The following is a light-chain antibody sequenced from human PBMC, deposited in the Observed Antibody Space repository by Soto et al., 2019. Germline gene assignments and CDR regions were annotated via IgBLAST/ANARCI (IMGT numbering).Light chain of an antibody. V-gene: IGLV1-40*01. CDR3: QSYDSSLSTAVV. J-gene: IGLJ2*01. Sequence: QSVLTQPPSVSGVPGQRVTISCTGSNSDIGAGYDVHWYQQLPGTAPKLLIYGNTNRPSGVPDRFSGSKSGTSASLAITGLQADDEADYYCQSYDSSLSTAVVFGGGTKLTVL. CDR1: NSDIGAGYD. CDR2: GNT.